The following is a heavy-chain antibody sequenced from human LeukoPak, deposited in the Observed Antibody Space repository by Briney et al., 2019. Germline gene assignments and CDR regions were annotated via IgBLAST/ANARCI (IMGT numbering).Heavy chain of an antibody. Sequence: GGSLRLSCAASGFTFSSYSMNWVRQAPGKGLEWVSSISSDSNYIFYADSVQGRFTISRDNAENSLFLQMNSLRAEDTAVYYCASRYCTSTNCYAFNIWGQGTMVTVSS. CDR3: ASRYCTSTNCYAFNI. CDR1: GFTFSSYS. D-gene: IGHD2-2*01. CDR2: ISSDSNYI. V-gene: IGHV3-21*01. J-gene: IGHJ3*02.